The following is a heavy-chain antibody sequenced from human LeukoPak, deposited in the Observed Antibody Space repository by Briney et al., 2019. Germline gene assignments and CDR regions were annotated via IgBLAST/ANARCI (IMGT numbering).Heavy chain of an antibody. V-gene: IGHV4-39*01. CDR2: IYYSGST. CDR3: ARQKEQQLGRPFDY. D-gene: IGHD6-13*01. Sequence: PPETLSLTCAVSGGSFSGHYWNWIRQPPGKGLEWIGSIYYSGSTYYNPSLKSRVTISVDTSKNQFSLKLSSVTAADTAVYYCARQKEQQLGRPFDYWGQGTLVTVSS. J-gene: IGHJ4*02. CDR1: GGSFSGHY.